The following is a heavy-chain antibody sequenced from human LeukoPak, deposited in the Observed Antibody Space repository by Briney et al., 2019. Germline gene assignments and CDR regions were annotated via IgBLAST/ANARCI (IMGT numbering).Heavy chain of an antibody. CDR1: GFTFRSYW. CDR2: INNDGSGT. D-gene: IGHD3-3*02. Sequence: PGGPLRLSCAASGFTFRSYWMHWVRQTPGKGLEWVSHINNDGSGTSYADSVKGRFTITRDNAKNTLFLQMNSLRAEDTAVYYCARDGILGSHDCWGQGTLVTVSS. J-gene: IGHJ4*02. V-gene: IGHV3-74*01. CDR3: ARDGILGSHDC.